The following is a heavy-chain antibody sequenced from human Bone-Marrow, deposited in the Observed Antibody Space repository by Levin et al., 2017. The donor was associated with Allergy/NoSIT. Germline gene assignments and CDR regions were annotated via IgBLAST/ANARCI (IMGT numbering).Heavy chain of an antibody. CDR3: ARAVVVLAAISYYYYYGMDV. Sequence: GGSLRLSCAASGFTFSSYWMSWVRQAPGKGLEWVANIKQDGSEKYYVDSVKGRFTISRDNAKNSLYLQMNSLRAEDTAVYYCARAVVVLAAISYYYYYGMDVWGQGTTVTVSS. J-gene: IGHJ6*02. CDR1: GFTFSSYW. V-gene: IGHV3-7*01. CDR2: IKQDGSEK. D-gene: IGHD2-2*01.